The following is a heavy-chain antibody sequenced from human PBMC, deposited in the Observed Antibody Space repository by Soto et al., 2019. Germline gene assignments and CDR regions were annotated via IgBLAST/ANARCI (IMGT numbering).Heavy chain of an antibody. CDR2: IRNKANSYSI. Sequence: EVQLVESGGGLVQPGGSLRISCAASGFTFSDHYMDWVRQAPGKGLEWFGRIRNKANSYSIQYGASVKGRFIVSSDDSQKSLYLQMNNLKTEDTAIYDCVRVRLSWLPAGKVYDFWGQGTMVTVSS. D-gene: IGHD5-12*01. V-gene: IGHV3-72*01. CDR3: VRVRLSWLPAGKVYDF. CDR1: GFTFSDHY. J-gene: IGHJ3*01.